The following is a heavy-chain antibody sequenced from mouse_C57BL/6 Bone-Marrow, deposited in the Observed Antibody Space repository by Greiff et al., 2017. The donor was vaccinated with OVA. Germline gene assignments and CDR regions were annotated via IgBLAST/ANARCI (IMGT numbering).Heavy chain of an antibody. J-gene: IGHJ3*01. Sequence: EVQGVESGGGLVQPKGSLKLSCAASGFSFNTYAMNWVRQAPGKGLEWVARIRSKSNNYATYYADSVKDRFTISRDDSESMLYLQMNNLKTEDTAMYYCVLFTTVDAYWGQGTLVTVSA. CDR1: GFSFNTYA. CDR2: IRSKSNNYAT. V-gene: IGHV10-1*01. CDR3: VLFTTVDAY. D-gene: IGHD1-1*01.